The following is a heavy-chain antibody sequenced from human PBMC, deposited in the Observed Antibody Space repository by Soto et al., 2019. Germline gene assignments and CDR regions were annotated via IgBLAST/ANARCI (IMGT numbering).Heavy chain of an antibody. J-gene: IGHJ4*02. CDR1: GFTFSSYA. Sequence: GGSLRLSCAASGFTFSSYAMSWVRQAPGKGLEWVSAISGSGGSTYYADSVKGRFTISRDNSKNTLYLQMNSLRPEDTAVYYCAKMSYIVVVPAANLDYWGQGTLVTVSS. D-gene: IGHD2-2*01. V-gene: IGHV3-23*01. CDR3: AKMSYIVVVPAANLDY. CDR2: ISGSGGST.